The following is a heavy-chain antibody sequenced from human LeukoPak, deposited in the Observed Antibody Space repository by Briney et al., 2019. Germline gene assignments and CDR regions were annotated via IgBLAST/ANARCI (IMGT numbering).Heavy chain of an antibody. D-gene: IGHD3-22*01. CDR3: ARGISSGYPNYFDY. J-gene: IGHJ4*02. V-gene: IGHV3-7*01. Sequence: GGSLRLSCAAAGFTFNKHWMSWVRQAKGKGLECVAKIREDGSEKHYVDSVKGRFSISRDNAKNSLYLQMNSLRAEDTAVYYCARGISSGYPNYFDYWGQGTLVTVSS. CDR2: IREDGSEK. CDR1: GFTFNKHW.